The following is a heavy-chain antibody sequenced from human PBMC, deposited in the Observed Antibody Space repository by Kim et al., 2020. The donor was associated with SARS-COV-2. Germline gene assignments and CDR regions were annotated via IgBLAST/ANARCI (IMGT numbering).Heavy chain of an antibody. D-gene: IGHD2-8*01. Sequence: GGSLRLSCAASGFTFSSYEMNWVRQAPGKGLEWVSYISSSGSTIYYADSVKGRFTISRDNAKNSLYQQMNRLRAEDTAVYYCAREYCTNGVCYHAFDIWG. CDR1: GFTFSSYE. V-gene: IGHV3-48*03. CDR2: ISSSGSTI. J-gene: IGHJ3*02. CDR3: AREYCTNGVCYHAFDI.